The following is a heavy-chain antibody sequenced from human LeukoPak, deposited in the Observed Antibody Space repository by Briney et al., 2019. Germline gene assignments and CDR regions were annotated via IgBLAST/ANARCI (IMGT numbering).Heavy chain of an antibody. CDR1: GFTFSSYW. Sequence: GGSLRLSCAASGFTFSSYWMSWVRQAPGKGLEWVANIKHDGSVQYCVDSVKGRFTISRDNAKNSLYLQMNSLRAEDTAVYYCARDSSGWYRSNDAFDLWGQGTMVTVSS. D-gene: IGHD6-19*01. V-gene: IGHV3-7*01. CDR2: IKHDGSVQ. J-gene: IGHJ3*01. CDR3: ARDSSGWYRSNDAFDL.